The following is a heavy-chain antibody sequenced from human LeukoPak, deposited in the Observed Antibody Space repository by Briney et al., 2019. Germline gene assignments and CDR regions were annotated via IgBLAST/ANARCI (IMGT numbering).Heavy chain of an antibody. D-gene: IGHD3-22*01. CDR1: GGSFSGYY. J-gene: IGHJ6*02. CDR2: INHSGST. Sequence: SETLSLTCAVYGGSFSGYYWSWIRQPPGKGLEWIGEINHSGSTNYNPSLKSRVTISVDTSKNQFSLKLSSVTAADTAVYYCARAAGGPYYYDSSGYQGYYYYGMDVWGQGTTVTVSS. V-gene: IGHV4-34*01. CDR3: ARAAGGPYYYDSSGYQGYYYYGMDV.